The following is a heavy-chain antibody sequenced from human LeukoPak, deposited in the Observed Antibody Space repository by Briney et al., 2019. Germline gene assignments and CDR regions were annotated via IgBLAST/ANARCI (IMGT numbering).Heavy chain of an antibody. J-gene: IGHJ4*02. CDR2: IKGDGIST. CDR1: GFDFSSNW. CDR3: ANPAGYFDSSGYDVDY. Sequence: GGSLRLSCAASGFDFSSNWMHWVRHAPGQGLVWVSRIKGDGISTNYADSVKGRFTISGDNSKNTLYLQMSSLRAEDTAVYYCANPAGYFDSSGYDVDYWGQGTLVTVSS. D-gene: IGHD3-22*01. V-gene: IGHV3-74*01.